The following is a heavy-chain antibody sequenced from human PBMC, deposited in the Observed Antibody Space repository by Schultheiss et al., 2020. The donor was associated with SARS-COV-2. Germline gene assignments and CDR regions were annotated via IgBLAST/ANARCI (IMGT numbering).Heavy chain of an antibody. V-gene: IGHV1-2*02. CDR2: INPNSGGT. Sequence: ASVKVSCKASGYTFTGYYMHWVRQAPGQGLEWMGWINPNSGGTNYAQKFQGRVTMTTDTSTSTAYMELRSLRSDDTAVYYCARDRGLRKDAFDIWGQGTMVTVSS. CDR3: ARDRGLRKDAFDI. J-gene: IGHJ3*02. CDR1: GYTFTGYY.